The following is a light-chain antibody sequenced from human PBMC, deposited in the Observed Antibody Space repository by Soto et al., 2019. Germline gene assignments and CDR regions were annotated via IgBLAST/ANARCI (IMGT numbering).Light chain of an antibody. CDR2: AAS. V-gene: IGKV1-8*01. CDR1: QGISSY. J-gene: IGKJ4*01. Sequence: AIRMTQSPSSLSASTGDRVTITCRASQGISSYLAWYQQKPGKAPKLLIYAASTLQSGVPSRFSGSGSGTDFTLTISCLQSEDFATYYCQQYYSYPLTFGG. CDR3: QQYYSYPLT.